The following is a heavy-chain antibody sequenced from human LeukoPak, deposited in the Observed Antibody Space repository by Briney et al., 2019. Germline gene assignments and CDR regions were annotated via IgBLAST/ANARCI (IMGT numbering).Heavy chain of an antibody. CDR3: ARGAGYYDSSGYYSNWFDP. D-gene: IGHD3-22*01. CDR2: ISAYNGNT. Sequence: ASVKVSCKASGYIFTSHGISWVRQAPGQGLEWMGWISAYNGNTNYAQKLQGRVTMTTDTSTSTAYMELKSLRSDDTAVYYCARGAGYYDSSGYYSNWFDPWGQGTLVTVSS. CDR1: GYIFTSHG. V-gene: IGHV1-18*01. J-gene: IGHJ5*02.